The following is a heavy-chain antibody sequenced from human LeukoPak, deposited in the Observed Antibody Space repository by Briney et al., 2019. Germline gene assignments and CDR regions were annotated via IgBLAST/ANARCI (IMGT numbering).Heavy chain of an antibody. J-gene: IGHJ3*02. Sequence: PSQTLSLTCTVSGGSISSGSYNWSWIRQPAGKGLEWIGRIYTSGSTNYNPSLKSRVTISVDTSKNQFSLKLSSVTAADTAVYYCARDSSSWNAFDIWGQRTMVTVSS. CDR2: IYTSGST. CDR1: GGSISSGSYN. V-gene: IGHV4-61*02. CDR3: ARDSSSWNAFDI. D-gene: IGHD6-13*01.